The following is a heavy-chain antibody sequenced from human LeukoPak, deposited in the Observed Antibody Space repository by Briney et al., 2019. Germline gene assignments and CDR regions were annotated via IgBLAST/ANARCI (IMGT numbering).Heavy chain of an antibody. CDR1: GGTFSSYA. V-gene: IGHV1-69*04. CDR2: IIPILGIA. J-gene: IGHJ3*02. D-gene: IGHD6-13*01. CDR3: ARDSRPTHRAAFDI. Sequence: SVKVSCKASGGTFSSYAMSWVRQAPGQGLEWMGRIIPILGIANYAQRFQGRVTITADKSTSTAYMELSSLRSEDTAVYYCARDSRPTHRAAFDIWGQGTMVTVSS.